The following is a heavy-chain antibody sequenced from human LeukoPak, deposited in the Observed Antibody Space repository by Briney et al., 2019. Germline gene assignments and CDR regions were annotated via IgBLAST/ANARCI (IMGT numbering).Heavy chain of an antibody. CDR2: ISGSGGST. CDR3: AKQRIAAAGTGYFDY. CDR1: GFTSSSYA. Sequence: GGSLRLSCAASGFTSSSYAMSGVRQAPGKGLEWVSVISGSGGSTYYADSVKGRFTISRDNSKNTLYLQMNSPRAEDTAVYYCAKQRIAAAGTGYFDYWGQGTLVTVSS. D-gene: IGHD6-13*01. J-gene: IGHJ4*02. V-gene: IGHV3-23*01.